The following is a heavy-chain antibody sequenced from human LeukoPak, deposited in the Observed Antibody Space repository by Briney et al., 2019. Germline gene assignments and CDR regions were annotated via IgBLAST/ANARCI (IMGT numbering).Heavy chain of an antibody. CDR1: GYTFTGYY. CDR3: ARPPNYDILTGYYTFDYYYGMDV. CDR2: INPNSGGT. J-gene: IGHJ6*02. Sequence: ASVKVSCTASGYTFTGYYMHWVRQAPGQGLEWMGWINPNSGGTNYAQKFQGRVTMTRDTSISTAYMELSRLRSDDTAVYYCARPPNYDILTGYYTFDYYYGMDVWGQGTTVTVSS. V-gene: IGHV1-2*02. D-gene: IGHD3-9*01.